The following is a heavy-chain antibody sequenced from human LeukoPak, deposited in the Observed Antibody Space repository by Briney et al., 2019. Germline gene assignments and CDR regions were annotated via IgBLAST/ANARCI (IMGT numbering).Heavy chain of an antibody. V-gene: IGHV4-59*01. CDR1: GGSIRSYY. CDR2: IYYSGNT. Sequence: NSSETLSLTCTVSGGSIRSYYWNWIRQPPGKGLEWIGYIYYSGNTNYNPSLKSRVTISVDTSKNQFSLKLSSVTAADTAVYYCATDNSYGSGSYYTWGQGTLVIVSS. CDR3: ATDNSYGSGSYYT. D-gene: IGHD3-10*01. J-gene: IGHJ4*02.